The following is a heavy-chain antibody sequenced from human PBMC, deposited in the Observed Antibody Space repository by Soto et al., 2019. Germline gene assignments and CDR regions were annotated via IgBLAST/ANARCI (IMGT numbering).Heavy chain of an antibody. J-gene: IGHJ6*02. Sequence: SVKASSRASGCTVTGYDINWVRQATGQGLEWMGGMNPIFGTANYAQKFQGRVTITADESTSTAYMELSSLRSGDTAVYYCAGGYSSGLDVWGQGTTVTVSS. V-gene: IGHV1-69*13. CDR3: AGGYSSGLDV. CDR2: MNPIFGTA. D-gene: IGHD6-19*01. CDR1: GCTVTGYD.